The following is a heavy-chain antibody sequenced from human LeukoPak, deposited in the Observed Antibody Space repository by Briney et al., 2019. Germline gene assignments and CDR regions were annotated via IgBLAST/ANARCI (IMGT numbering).Heavy chain of an antibody. D-gene: IGHD4-23*01. Sequence: ASVKVSCKASGYTFTGYYMHWVRQAPGRGLEWMGWINPNSGGTNYAQKFQGWVTMTRDTSISTAYMELSRLRSDDTAVYYCAGDFGGNSYYFDYWGQGTLVTVSS. CDR1: GYTFTGYY. CDR3: AGDFGGNSYYFDY. V-gene: IGHV1-2*04. J-gene: IGHJ4*02. CDR2: INPNSGGT.